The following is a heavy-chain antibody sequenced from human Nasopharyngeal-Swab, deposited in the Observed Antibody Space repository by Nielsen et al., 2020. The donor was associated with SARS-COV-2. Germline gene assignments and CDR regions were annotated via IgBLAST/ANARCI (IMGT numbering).Heavy chain of an antibody. Sequence: ASVNVPCKASGYSFTSYYMHWVRQAPGQGLEWMGIINPSGGSTSYAQKFQGRVTMTRDTSTSTDYMELSSLRSEDTAVYYCARAHYDWPDYWGQGTLVTVSS. J-gene: IGHJ4*02. CDR2: INPSGGST. CDR1: GYSFTSYY. V-gene: IGHV1-46*01. CDR3: ARAHYDWPDY. D-gene: IGHD3-3*01.